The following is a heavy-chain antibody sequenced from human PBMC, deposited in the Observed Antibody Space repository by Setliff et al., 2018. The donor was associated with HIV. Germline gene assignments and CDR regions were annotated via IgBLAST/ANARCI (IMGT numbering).Heavy chain of an antibody. CDR1: GYTFTTYG. V-gene: IGHV1-18*01. D-gene: IGHD3-22*01. Sequence: ASVKVSCKASGYTFTTYGISWVRQAPGQGLEWMGWISPYNGNTNHVQRLQGRVTTTTDTSTSTAYMELRSLRSDDTAVYYCARDPRLDYYDSSGSPRDAFDIWGQGTMVTVSS. CDR3: ARDPRLDYYDSSGSPRDAFDI. J-gene: IGHJ3*02. CDR2: ISPYNGNT.